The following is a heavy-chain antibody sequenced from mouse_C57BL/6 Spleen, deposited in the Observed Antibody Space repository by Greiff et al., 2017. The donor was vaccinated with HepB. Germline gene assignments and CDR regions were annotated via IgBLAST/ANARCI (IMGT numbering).Heavy chain of an antibody. CDR2: ISSGGSYT. CDR1: GFTFSSYG. CDR3: ARSMGYDYPLDY. J-gene: IGHJ2*01. Sequence: EVQLVESGGDLVKPGGSLKLSCAASGFTFSSYGMSWVRQTPDKRLEWVATISSGGSYTYYPDSVKGRFTISRDNAKNTLYLQMSSLKSEDTAMYYCARSMGYDYPLDYWGQGTTLTVSS. D-gene: IGHD2-4*01. V-gene: IGHV5-6*01.